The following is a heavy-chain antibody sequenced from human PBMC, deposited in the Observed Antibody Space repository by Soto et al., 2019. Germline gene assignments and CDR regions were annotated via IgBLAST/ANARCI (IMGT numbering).Heavy chain of an antibody. J-gene: IGHJ3*02. V-gene: IGHV3-23*01. Sequence: GGSLRLSCAASGFTFSSYAMSWVRQAPGKGLEWVSAISGGGGSTYYADSVKGRFTISRDNSENTLYLQMNSLRAEDTAMYYCAKDKWGSGGDAFDIWGQGTMVTVSS. CDR1: GFTFSSYA. D-gene: IGHD7-27*01. CDR3: AKDKWGSGGDAFDI. CDR2: ISGGGGST.